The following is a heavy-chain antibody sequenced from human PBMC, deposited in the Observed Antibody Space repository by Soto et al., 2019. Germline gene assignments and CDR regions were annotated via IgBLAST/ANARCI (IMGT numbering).Heavy chain of an antibody. Sequence: GASVKVSCKVSGYTLTELSMHWVRQAPGKGLEWMGGFDPEDGETIYAQKFQGRVTMTEDTSTDTAYMELSSLGSEDTAVYYCATAGYYGDYDNNWFDPWGQGTLVTVSS. CDR1: GYTLTELS. CDR2: FDPEDGET. V-gene: IGHV1-24*01. D-gene: IGHD4-17*01. CDR3: ATAGYYGDYDNNWFDP. J-gene: IGHJ5*02.